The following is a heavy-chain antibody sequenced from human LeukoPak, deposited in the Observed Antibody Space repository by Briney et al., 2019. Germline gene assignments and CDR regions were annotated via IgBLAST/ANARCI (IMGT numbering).Heavy chain of an antibody. D-gene: IGHD3-10*01. J-gene: IGHJ4*02. Sequence: SETLSLTCAVYGGSFSGYYWSWIRQPPGKGLEWIGEINHSGSTNYNPSPKSRVTISVDTSKNQFSLKLSSVTAADTAVYYCARGGPITMVRGVKFPFDYWGQGTLVTVSS. CDR1: GGSFSGYY. CDR2: INHSGST. CDR3: ARGGPITMVRGVKFPFDY. V-gene: IGHV4-34*01.